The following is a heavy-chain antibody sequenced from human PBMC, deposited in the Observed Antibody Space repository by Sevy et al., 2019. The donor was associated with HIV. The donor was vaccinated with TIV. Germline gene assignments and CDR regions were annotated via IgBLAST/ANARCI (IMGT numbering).Heavy chain of an antibody. J-gene: IGHJ4*02. CDR2: IKSKTDGGTR. CDR3: TTGINMIGGGGY. D-gene: IGHD3-22*01. Sequence: GGSLRLSCAASGFTFSNAWMSWVRQAPGKGLEWVGRIKSKTDGGTRDYAAPVKGRFTISRDDSKTKVYLQMNSLKSEDTAVYYCTTGINMIGGGGYWGRGTLVTVSS. V-gene: IGHV3-15*01. CDR1: GFTFSNAW.